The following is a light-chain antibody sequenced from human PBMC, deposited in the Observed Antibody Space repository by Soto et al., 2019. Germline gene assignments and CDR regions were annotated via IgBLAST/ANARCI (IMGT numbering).Light chain of an antibody. Sequence: EIVLTQSPGTLSLSPGERATLSCRASQNIPNNYLAWHQQKPGQAPRLVIYSASSRATGIPVRFSGSGSGTDFTLTISSLEPDDFAVYYCQQYGNSPWTFGPGTKVEIE. J-gene: IGKJ1*01. CDR1: QNIPNNY. V-gene: IGKV3-20*01. CDR3: QQYGNSPWT. CDR2: SAS.